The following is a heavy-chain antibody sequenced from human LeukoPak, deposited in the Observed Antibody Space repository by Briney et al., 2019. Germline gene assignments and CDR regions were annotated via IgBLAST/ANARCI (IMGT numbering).Heavy chain of an antibody. CDR3: AKRGHYSINWYHYFDY. V-gene: IGHV3-30*18. CDR2: IASNGGSE. Sequence: GGSLRLSCAASGFTLTTYGLHWVRQAPGKGLEWVAAIASNGGSEYYADSVKGRFTISRDNSKNTLFLQMNSLRPDDTTVYYCAKRGHYSINWYHYFDYWGQGTLVTVSS. J-gene: IGHJ4*02. D-gene: IGHD6-13*01. CDR1: GFTLTTYG.